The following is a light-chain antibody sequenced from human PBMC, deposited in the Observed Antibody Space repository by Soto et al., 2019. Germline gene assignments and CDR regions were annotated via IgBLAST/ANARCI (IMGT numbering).Light chain of an antibody. Sequence: QSVLTQPASVSGSPGQSITISCTGTSSDVGSYNYVSWYQKHPGKAPKLMIYEVSDRPSGISSRFSGSKSGNTASLTISGLKTEDEADYYCSSYTSSSTLFGTGTKLTVL. J-gene: IGLJ1*01. CDR1: SSDVGSYNY. V-gene: IGLV2-14*01. CDR2: EVS. CDR3: SSYTSSSTL.